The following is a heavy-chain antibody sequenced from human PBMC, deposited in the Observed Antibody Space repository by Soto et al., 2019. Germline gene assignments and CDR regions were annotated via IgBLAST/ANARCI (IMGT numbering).Heavy chain of an antibody. V-gene: IGHV1-8*01. CDR2: MNPNSGNT. Sequence: QVPLVQSGTEAKKPGASVKVSCKASGYTFTSYDITWVRQATGQGLEWMGWMNPNSGNTGYAQKFQGRVSMTRDTSINTAYMEVSSLRSEDTAVYYCARGRGFSYEFDFWGQGTLVTVSS. CDR3: ARGRGFSYEFDF. D-gene: IGHD5-18*01. J-gene: IGHJ4*02. CDR1: GYTFTSYD.